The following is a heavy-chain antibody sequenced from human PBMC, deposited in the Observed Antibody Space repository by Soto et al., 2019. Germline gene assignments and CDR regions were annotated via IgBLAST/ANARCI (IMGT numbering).Heavy chain of an antibody. V-gene: IGHV3-30*18. Sequence: QVQLVESGGGVVQPARSLRLSCAASGFPFSSYGMHWVRQAPGKGLEWVAFISYDGSTQYYVDSVKGRFTISRDNSKNTLYLQMNSLRVEDTARYYCAKDRQGMDVWGQGTTVIVSS. CDR3: AKDRQGMDV. CDR2: ISYDGSTQ. J-gene: IGHJ6*02. CDR1: GFPFSSYG.